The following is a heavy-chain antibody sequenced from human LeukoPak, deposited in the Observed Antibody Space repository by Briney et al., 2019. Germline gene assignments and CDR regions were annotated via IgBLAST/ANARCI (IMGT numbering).Heavy chain of an antibody. V-gene: IGHV3-21*01. CDR3: ARGGPGPLWLLSYFDH. CDR2: ISSSSSYI. CDR1: GFTFSSYS. D-gene: IGHD3-22*01. Sequence: PGGSLRLSCAASGFTFSSYSMNWVRQAPGKGLEWVSSISSSSSYIYYADSEKGRFTISRDNAKNSPYLQMYSLRAEDTAVYYCARGGPGPLWLLSYFDHWGQGTLVTVSS. J-gene: IGHJ4*02.